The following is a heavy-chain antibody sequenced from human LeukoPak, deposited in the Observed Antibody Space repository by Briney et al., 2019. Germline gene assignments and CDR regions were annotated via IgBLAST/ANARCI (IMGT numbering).Heavy chain of an antibody. CDR3: ASLNSIAAAVD. J-gene: IGHJ4*02. CDR1: GFTFSSYG. D-gene: IGHD6-13*01. CDR2: ISYDGSNK. Sequence: PGGSLRLSCAASGFTFSSYGMHWVRQAPGKGLEWVAVISYDGSNKYYADSVKGRFTISRDNSKNTLYLQMDSLRAEDTAVYYCASLNSIAAAVDWGQGTLVTVSS. V-gene: IGHV3-30*03.